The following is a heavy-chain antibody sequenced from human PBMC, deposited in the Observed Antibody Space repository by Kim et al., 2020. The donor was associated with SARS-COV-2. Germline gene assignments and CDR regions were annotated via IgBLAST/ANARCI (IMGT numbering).Heavy chain of an antibody. CDR3: ARGVSGYYEYYFDY. D-gene: IGHD3-22*01. CDR1: GGSISSGGYS. J-gene: IGHJ4*02. CDR2: IYHSGST. Sequence: SETLSLTCAVSGGSISSGGYSWSWIRQPPGKCLEWIGYIYHSGSTYYNPSLKSRVTISVDRSKNQFSLKLSSVTAADTAVYYCARGVSGYYEYYFDYWGQGTLVTVSS. V-gene: IGHV4-30-2*01.